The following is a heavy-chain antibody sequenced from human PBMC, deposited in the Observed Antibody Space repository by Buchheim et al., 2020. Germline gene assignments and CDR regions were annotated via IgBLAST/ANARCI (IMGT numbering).Heavy chain of an antibody. CDR2: IYYSGST. V-gene: IGHV4-39*01. Sequence: QLQLQESGPGLVKPSETLSLTCTVSGGSISSSSYYWGWIRQPPGKGLEWIGSIYYSGSTYYNPSLKSRVTISVDTSTKQFSLKLSSVTAADTAVYYCARPAYYYDSSGYSGGYFDYWGQGTL. J-gene: IGHJ4*02. D-gene: IGHD3-22*01. CDR3: ARPAYYYDSSGYSGGYFDY. CDR1: GGSISSSSYY.